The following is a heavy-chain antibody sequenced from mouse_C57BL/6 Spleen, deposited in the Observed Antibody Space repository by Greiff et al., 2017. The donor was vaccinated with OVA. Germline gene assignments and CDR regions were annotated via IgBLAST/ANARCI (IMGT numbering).Heavy chain of an antibody. CDR2: INPNNGGT. V-gene: IGHV1-22*01. CDR1: GYTFTDYN. D-gene: IGHD1-1*01. CDR3: ARVITTVVAIYYYAMDH. Sequence: VQLQQSGPELVKPGASVKMSCKASGYTFTDYNMHWVKQSHGKSLEWIGYINPNNGGTSYNQKFKGKATLTVNKSSSTAYMELRSLTSEDSAVYYCARVITTVVAIYYYAMDHWGQGTSVTVSS. J-gene: IGHJ4*01.